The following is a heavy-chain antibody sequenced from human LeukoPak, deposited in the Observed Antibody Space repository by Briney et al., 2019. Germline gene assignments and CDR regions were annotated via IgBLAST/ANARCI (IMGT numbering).Heavy chain of an antibody. J-gene: IGHJ4*02. CDR1: GGSISSYY. D-gene: IGHD5-12*01. Sequence: SETLSLTCTVSGGSISSYYWSWIRQPPGKGLEWIGYIYTSGSTNYNPPLKSRVTISVDTSKNQFSLKLSSVTAADTAVYYCARRGYSGYDYFDYWGQGTLVTVSS. V-gene: IGHV4-4*09. CDR2: IYTSGST. CDR3: ARRGYSGYDYFDY.